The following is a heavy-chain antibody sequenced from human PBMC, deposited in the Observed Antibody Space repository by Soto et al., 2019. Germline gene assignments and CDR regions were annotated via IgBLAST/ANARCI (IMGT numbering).Heavy chain of an antibody. J-gene: IGHJ6*02. CDR1: GFTFSSYG. D-gene: IGHD6-13*01. Sequence: PVGSLRLSCAASGFTFSSYGMHWVRQAPGKGLEWVAVIWYDGSNKYYADSVKGRFTISRDNSKNTLYLQMNSLRAEDTAVYYCARDIAAAGTSYYYYGMDVWGQGTTVTVSS. CDR3: ARDIAAAGTSYYYYGMDV. CDR2: IWYDGSNK. V-gene: IGHV3-33*01.